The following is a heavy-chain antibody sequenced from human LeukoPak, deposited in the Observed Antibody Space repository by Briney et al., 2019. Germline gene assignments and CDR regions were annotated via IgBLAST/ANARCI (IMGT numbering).Heavy chain of an antibody. CDR2: ISYDGSNK. CDR3: ASTGYSSGWDLGY. CDR1: GFTFSSYG. J-gene: IGHJ4*02. Sequence: GGSLRLSCAASGFTFSSYGMHWVRQAPGKGLEWVAVISYDGSNKYYADSVKGRFTISRDNSKNTLYLQMNSLRAEDTAVYYCASTGYSSGWDLGYWGQGTLVTVSS. D-gene: IGHD6-19*01. V-gene: IGHV3-30*03.